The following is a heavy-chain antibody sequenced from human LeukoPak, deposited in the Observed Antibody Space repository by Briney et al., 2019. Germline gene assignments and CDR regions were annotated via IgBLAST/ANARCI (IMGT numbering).Heavy chain of an antibody. CDR3: ARRQYSYGSFDY. CDR2: IYYSGGRT. J-gene: IGHJ4*02. CDR1: GGSISSSGYS. V-gene: IGHV4-39*01. Sequence: SETLSLTCTVSGGSISSSGYSWGWIRQPPGKGLEWIASIYYSGGRTYYNPSLKSRVTISVDTSKNQFSLKVSSVAAADTAVYYCARRQYSYGSFDYWGQGTLVTVSS. D-gene: IGHD5-18*01.